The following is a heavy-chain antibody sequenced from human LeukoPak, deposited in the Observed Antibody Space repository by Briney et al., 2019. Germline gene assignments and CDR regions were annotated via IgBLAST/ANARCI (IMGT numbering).Heavy chain of an antibody. V-gene: IGHV3-30*04. CDR3: ARAYYYDSSGYFSRPDY. J-gene: IGHJ4*02. D-gene: IGHD3-22*01. CDR1: GFTFSSYA. CDR2: ISYDGSNK. Sequence: GGSLRLSCAASGFTFSSYAMHWVRQAPGKGLEWVAVISYDGSNKYYADSVKGRFTISRDNSKNTLYLQMNSLRAEDTAVYYCARAYYYDSSGYFSRPDYWGQGTLVTVSS.